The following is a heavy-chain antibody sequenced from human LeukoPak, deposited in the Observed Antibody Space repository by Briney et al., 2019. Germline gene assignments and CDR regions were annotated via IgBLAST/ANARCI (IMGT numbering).Heavy chain of an antibody. V-gene: IGHV5-51*01. CDR3: AVTALDNWFDH. CDR1: GYNFTKFW. CDR2: IFPSDSDT. D-gene: IGHD2-21*02. Sequence: GESLRISCKGSGYNFTKFWLGWVRQMPGKGLEWMGIIFPSDSDTRYSPSFEGQVTISADKSLSTAYSQWTSLKVSDTAMYYCAVTALDNWFDHWGQGTLVTVSS. J-gene: IGHJ5*02.